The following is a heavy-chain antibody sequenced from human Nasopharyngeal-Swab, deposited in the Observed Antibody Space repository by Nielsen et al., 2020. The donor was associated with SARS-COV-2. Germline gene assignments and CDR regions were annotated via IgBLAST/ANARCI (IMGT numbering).Heavy chain of an antibody. D-gene: IGHD6-19*01. J-gene: IGHJ3*02. CDR3: AKRPTVAGRI. Sequence: GESLKISCAASGFTFSSYSMNWVRQAPGKGLEWVSYISSSSSTIYYADSVKGRFTISRDNAKNSLYLQMNSLRAEDTAVYYRAKRPTVAGRIWGQGTMVTVSS. V-gene: IGHV3-48*04. CDR2: ISSSSSTI. CDR1: GFTFSSYS.